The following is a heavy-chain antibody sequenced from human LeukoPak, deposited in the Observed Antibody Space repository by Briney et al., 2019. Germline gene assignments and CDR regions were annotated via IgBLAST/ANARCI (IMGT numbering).Heavy chain of an antibody. CDR2: ISYDGSNK. CDR3: ARALPRIAVAGTYFDY. CDR1: GFTFSSYA. V-gene: IGHV3-30-3*01. D-gene: IGHD6-19*01. Sequence: GGPLRLSCAASGFTFSSYAMHWVRQAPGKGLEGVAVISYDGSNKYYADSVKGRFTISRDNSKNTLYLQMNSLRAEDTAVYYCARALPRIAVAGTYFDYWGQGTLVTVSS. J-gene: IGHJ4*02.